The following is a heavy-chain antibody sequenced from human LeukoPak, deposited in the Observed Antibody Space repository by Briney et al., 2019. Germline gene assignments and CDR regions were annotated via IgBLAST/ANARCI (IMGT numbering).Heavy chain of an antibody. CDR1: GFTFSSNG. CDR3: AGGMRHFDY. CDR2: IWYDGSNK. V-gene: IGHV3-33*01. J-gene: IGHJ4*02. D-gene: IGHD2-8*01. Sequence: GGSLRLSCAASGFTFSSNGTHWVRQAPGKGLEWVALIWYDGSNKYYADSVKGRFTISRDNSKNTLFLQMNSLRAEDTAVYYCAGGMRHFDYWGQGTLVTVSS.